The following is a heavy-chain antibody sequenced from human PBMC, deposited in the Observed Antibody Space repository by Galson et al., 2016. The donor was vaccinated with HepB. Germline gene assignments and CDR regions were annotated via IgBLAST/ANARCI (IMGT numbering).Heavy chain of an antibody. CDR1: GFSLNTREMC. CDR2: IDWEDDK. Sequence: PALVKPTQTVTLTCTFSGFSLNTREMCVSWIRQPPGKALEWLALIDWEDDKYYSSSLKTRLTISKDTSKNQVVLTVANMDPVDTATYYCARTQTSVTTSYYFDNWGQGTLVTVSS. J-gene: IGHJ4*02. D-gene: IGHD4-17*01. CDR3: ARTQTSVTTSYYFDN. V-gene: IGHV2-70*01.